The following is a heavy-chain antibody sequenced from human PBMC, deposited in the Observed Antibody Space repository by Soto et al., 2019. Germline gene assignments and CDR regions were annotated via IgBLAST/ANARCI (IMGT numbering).Heavy chain of an antibody. J-gene: IGHJ6*02. CDR1: GGSISSSSYY. Sequence: QLQLQESGPGLVKPSETLSLTCTVSGGSISSSSYYWGWIRQPPGKGLEWIGSIYYSGSTYYNPSLKSRVNIAGDTSRDRFSLKLSSVTAADTAVYYRARLRAVNGYYYGRQVWGQGTTVIVCS. CDR2: IYYSGST. V-gene: IGHV4-39*01. CDR3: ARLRAVNGYYYGRQV. D-gene: IGHD4-17*01.